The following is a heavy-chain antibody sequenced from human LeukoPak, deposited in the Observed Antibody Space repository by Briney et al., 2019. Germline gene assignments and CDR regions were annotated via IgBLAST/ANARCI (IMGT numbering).Heavy chain of an antibody. D-gene: IGHD5-12*01. CDR3: AREGGYEPDYYFDY. CDR1: GGSISSGSYY. CDR2: IYTSEST. J-gene: IGHJ4*02. Sequence: PSETLSLTCTVSGGSISSGSYYWSWIRQPAGKGLEWIGRIYTSESTNYNPSLKSRVTISVDTSENQFSLKLSSVTAADTAVYYCAREGGYEPDYYFDYWGQGTLVTVSS. V-gene: IGHV4-61*02.